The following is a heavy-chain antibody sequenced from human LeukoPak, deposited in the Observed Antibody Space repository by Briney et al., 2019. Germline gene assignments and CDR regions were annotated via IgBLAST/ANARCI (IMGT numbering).Heavy chain of an antibody. CDR3: ARLYDFWSGYPGYFDY. CDR2: IYYSGST. Sequence: SETLSLTCTVSGGSISSSSYYWGWIRQPPGKGLEWIGSIYYSGSTYYNPSLKSRVTISVDTSKNQFSLKLSSVTAADTAVYYCARLYDFWSGYPGYFDYWGQGILVTVSS. V-gene: IGHV4-39*07. D-gene: IGHD3-3*01. J-gene: IGHJ4*02. CDR1: GGSISSSSYY.